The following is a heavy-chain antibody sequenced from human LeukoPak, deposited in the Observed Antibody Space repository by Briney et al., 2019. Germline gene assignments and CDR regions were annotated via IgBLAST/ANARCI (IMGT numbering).Heavy chain of an antibody. CDR1: GGSITGSRT. V-gene: IGHV4-39*07. CDR3: ARVLTAAGLDF. D-gene: IGHD6-25*01. Sequence: SETLSLTSTVSGGSITGSRTWGWVRQPPGKGLEWIGNIHYDGRTAPNPSLKSRVTMSLETSTNQFSLKVNSVTAADTAFYYCARVLTAAGLDFWGQGILVSISS. J-gene: IGHJ4*02. CDR2: IHYDGRT.